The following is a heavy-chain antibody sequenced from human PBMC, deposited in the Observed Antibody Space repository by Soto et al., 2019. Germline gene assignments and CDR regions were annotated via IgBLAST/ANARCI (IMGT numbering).Heavy chain of an antibody. J-gene: IGHJ5*02. Sequence: GESLKISCKGSGYSFTSYWIGWVHQMPGKGLEWMGIIYPGDSDTRYSPSFQGQVTISADKSISTAYLQWSSLKASDTAMYYCARQVLDGGNRLYNWFVPWGQGTLVTFSS. V-gene: IGHV5-51*07. CDR2: IYPGDSDT. CDR3: ARQVLDGGNRLYNWFVP. CDR1: GYSFTSYW. D-gene: IGHD2-15*01.